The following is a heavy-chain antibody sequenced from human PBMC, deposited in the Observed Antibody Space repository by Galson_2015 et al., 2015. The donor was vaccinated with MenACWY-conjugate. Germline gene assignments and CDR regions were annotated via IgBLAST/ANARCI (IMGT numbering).Heavy chain of an antibody. CDR2: IRDTGSL. D-gene: IGHD2-2*02. Sequence: LSLTCTVSGGSISSHYWSWFRQPPGKGLKWIAYIRDTGSLKDNPSLKSRVTMSADKSNNQFSLRLISVTAADTAVYYCARIPTWG. CDR3: ARIPT. V-gene: IGHV4-59*08. J-gene: IGHJ5*01. CDR1: GGSISSHY.